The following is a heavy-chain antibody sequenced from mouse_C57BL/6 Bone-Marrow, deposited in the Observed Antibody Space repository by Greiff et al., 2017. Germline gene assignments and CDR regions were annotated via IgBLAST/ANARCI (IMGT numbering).Heavy chain of an antibody. Sequence: QVHVKQSGPGLVQPSQSLSITCTVSGFSLTSYGVHWVRQSPGKGLEWLGVIWSGGSTDYNAAFISRLSISKDNSKSQVFFRMNSLQADDTAIYYCARLYDWYFDVWGTGTTVTVSS. CDR1: GFSLTSYG. CDR2: IWSGGST. CDR3: ARLYDWYFDV. J-gene: IGHJ1*03. V-gene: IGHV2-2*01. D-gene: IGHD1-1*01.